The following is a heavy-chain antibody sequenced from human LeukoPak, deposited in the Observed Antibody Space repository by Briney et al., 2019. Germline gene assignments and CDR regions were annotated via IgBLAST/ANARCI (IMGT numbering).Heavy chain of an antibody. Sequence: SETLSLTCTVSGGSISSYYWSWIRQPAGKGLEWIGRIYTSGSTNYSPSPKSRVTMSVDTSKNQFSLKLSSVTAADTAVYYCAREDPGWYCSSTSCYGRAFDIWGQGTMVTVSS. D-gene: IGHD2-2*01. V-gene: IGHV4-4*07. CDR3: AREDPGWYCSSTSCYGRAFDI. J-gene: IGHJ3*02. CDR1: GGSISSYY. CDR2: IYTSGST.